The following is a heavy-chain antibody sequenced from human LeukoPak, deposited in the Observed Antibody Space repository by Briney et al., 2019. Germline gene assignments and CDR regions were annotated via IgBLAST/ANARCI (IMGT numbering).Heavy chain of an antibody. J-gene: IGHJ6*03. Sequence: EALSLTCTVSGGSISSYYWSWIRQPPGKGLEGIGYIYYSGSTNYNPSLKSRVTISVDTSKNQFSLKLSSVTAADTAVYYCARGLGYCSSTSCYGPGYYYYYMDVWGKGTTVTVSS. CDR2: IYYSGST. D-gene: IGHD2-2*01. CDR3: ARGLGYCSSTSCYGPGYYYYYMDV. CDR1: GGSISSYY. V-gene: IGHV4-59*01.